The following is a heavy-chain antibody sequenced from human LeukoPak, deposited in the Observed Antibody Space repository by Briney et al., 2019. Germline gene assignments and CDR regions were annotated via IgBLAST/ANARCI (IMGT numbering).Heavy chain of an antibody. V-gene: IGHV4-30-2*01. J-gene: IGHJ3*02. Sequence: SETLSLTCAVSGVSISSGGSSWSWIRQPPGKGLEWIGYIYHSGSTYYNPSLKSRVTISVDTSKNQFSLKLSSVTAADTAVYYCASHTYDFWSGWSHAFDIWGQGTMVTVSS. D-gene: IGHD3-3*01. CDR3: ASHTYDFWSGWSHAFDI. CDR1: GVSISSGGSS. CDR2: IYHSGST.